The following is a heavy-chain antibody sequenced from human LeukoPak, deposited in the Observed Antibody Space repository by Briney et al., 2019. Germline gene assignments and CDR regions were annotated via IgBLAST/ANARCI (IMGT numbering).Heavy chain of an antibody. CDR3: ARARRGYGYYFDY. CDR1: GYSISSGYY. V-gene: IGHV4-38-2*02. J-gene: IGHJ4*02. CDR2: IYHSGST. Sequence: PSETLSLTCTVSGYSISSGYYWGWIRQPPGKGLEWIGSIYHSGSTYYNPSLKSRVTISVDTSKNQFSLKLSSVTAADTAVYYCARARRGYGYYFDYWGQGTLVTVSS. D-gene: IGHD5-18*01.